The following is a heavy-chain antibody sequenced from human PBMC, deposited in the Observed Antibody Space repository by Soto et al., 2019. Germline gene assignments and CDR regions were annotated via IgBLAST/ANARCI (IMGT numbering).Heavy chain of an antibody. V-gene: IGHV3-21*01. Sequence: GGSLRLSCAASGFTFSSYSMNWVRQAPGKGLEWASSISTTSAYIYYADSVKGRFTISRDNAKNSLYLHMNSLRVEDTAVYYCVWPGGFDPWGQGTLVTVSS. CDR2: ISTTSAYI. J-gene: IGHJ5*02. CDR1: GFTFSSYS. CDR3: VWPGGFDP. D-gene: IGHD3-16*01.